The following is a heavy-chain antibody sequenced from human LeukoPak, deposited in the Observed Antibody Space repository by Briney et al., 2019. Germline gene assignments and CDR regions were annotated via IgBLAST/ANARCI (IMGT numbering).Heavy chain of an antibody. J-gene: IGHJ4*02. D-gene: IGHD6-19*01. V-gene: IGHV1-18*01. CDR3: ARDSYIAVALDGDY. CDR2: ISAYNGNT. Sequence: ASVKVSCKASGYTFTSYGISWVRQAPGQGLEWMGWISAYNGNTNCAQKLQGRVTMTTDTSTTTAYVELSRLRSDDTAVYYCARDSYIAVALDGDYWGQGTLVTVSS. CDR1: GYTFTSYG.